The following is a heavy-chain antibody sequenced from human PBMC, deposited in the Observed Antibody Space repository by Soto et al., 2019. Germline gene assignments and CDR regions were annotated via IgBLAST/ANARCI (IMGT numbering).Heavy chain of an antibody. D-gene: IGHD5-18*01. J-gene: IGHJ5*02. Sequence: PGGSLRLSCAASGFIFSNYSMNWVRQAPGKGLEWVSSFTRSSTIFYADSVRGRFTISRDNAKNSLYLQMNSLIDEDTAVYYCARGGIRGWFDPWGQGTPVTVSS. V-gene: IGHV3-48*02. CDR2: FTRSSTI. CDR3: ARGGIRGWFDP. CDR1: GFIFSNYS.